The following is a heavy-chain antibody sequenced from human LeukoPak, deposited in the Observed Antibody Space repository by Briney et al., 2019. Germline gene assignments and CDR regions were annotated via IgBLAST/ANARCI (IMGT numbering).Heavy chain of an antibody. CDR1: GFTFSSYA. CDR2: ISGSGDNT. J-gene: IGHJ4*02. CDR3: AREGSGWYYFDY. V-gene: IGHV3-23*01. D-gene: IGHD6-19*01. Sequence: GGSLRLSCAASGFTFSSYAMNWVRQAPGKGLEWISSISGSGDNTYYADSVKGRFTISRDNSKNTLYLQMNSLRAEDTAVYYCAREGSGWYYFDYWGQGTLVTVSS.